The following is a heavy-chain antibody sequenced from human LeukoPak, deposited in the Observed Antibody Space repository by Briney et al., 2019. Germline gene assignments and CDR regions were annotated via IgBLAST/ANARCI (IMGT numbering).Heavy chain of an antibody. D-gene: IGHD3-22*01. V-gene: IGHV3-30*02. Sequence: GGSLRLSCAASGFTFSSYGMHWVRQAPGKGLEWVAFIRYDGSNKYYADSVKGRFTISRDNSKNTLYLQMNSLRAEDTAVYYCARANVVIKEVGDYWGQGTLVTVSS. CDR3: ARANVVIKEVGDY. J-gene: IGHJ4*02. CDR1: GFTFSSYG. CDR2: IRYDGSNK.